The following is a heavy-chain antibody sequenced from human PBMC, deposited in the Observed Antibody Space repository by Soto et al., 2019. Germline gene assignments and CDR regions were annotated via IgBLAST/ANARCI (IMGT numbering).Heavy chain of an antibody. D-gene: IGHD3-22*01. CDR1: GFTFSSYA. CDR2: ISGSGGST. CDR3: AKVLLYYYDSSGDYGGYYFDY. J-gene: IGHJ4*02. Sequence: PGGSLRLSCAASGFTFSSYAMSWVRQAPGKGLEWVSAISGSGGSTYYADSVKGRFTISRDNSKNTLYLQMNSLRAEDTAVYYYAKVLLYYYDSSGDYGGYYFDYWGQGTLVTVSS. V-gene: IGHV3-23*01.